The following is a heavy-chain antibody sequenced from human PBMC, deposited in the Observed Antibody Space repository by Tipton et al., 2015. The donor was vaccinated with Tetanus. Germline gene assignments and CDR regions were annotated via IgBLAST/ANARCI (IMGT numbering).Heavy chain of an antibody. J-gene: IGHJ4*02. D-gene: IGHD2-2*01. CDR3: ARGWSECSSWSCSPFDS. V-gene: IGHV4-4*07. CDR2: VSSSGNS. CDR1: GGSVSSYY. Sequence: TLSLTCTVSGGSVSSYYWTWVRQPPGKRLEWIGFVSSSGNSNYSPSLTGRASMSLDTSKQQFSLSLTSATAAYTAVYFCARGWSECSSWSCSPFDSWGQGTLVTVSS.